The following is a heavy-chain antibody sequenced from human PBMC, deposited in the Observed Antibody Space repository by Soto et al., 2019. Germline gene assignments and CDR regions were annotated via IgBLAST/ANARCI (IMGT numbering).Heavy chain of an antibody. CDR1: GGSFSGYY. J-gene: IGHJ4*02. D-gene: IGHD2-15*01. CDR3: ARGRGCSGGSCYSSSRGFDY. Sequence: QVQLQQWGAGLLKPSETLSLTCAVYGGSFSGYYWSWIRQPPGKGLEWIGEINHSGSTNYNPSLKIRVTISVDTSKNQFSLKLSSVTAADTAVYYCARGRGCSGGSCYSSSRGFDYWGQGTLVTVSS. V-gene: IGHV4-34*01. CDR2: INHSGST.